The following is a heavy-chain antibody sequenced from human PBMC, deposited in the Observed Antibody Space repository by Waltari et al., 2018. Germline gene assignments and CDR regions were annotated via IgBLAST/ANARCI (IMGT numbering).Heavy chain of an antibody. Sequence: QLQLQESGPGLVKPSETLSLTCTVSGGSISSSSYYWGWLRQPPGKGLEWIGSIYYSGVTSYNPARKSGGTISGETSKKQCSLKLSSVDAADTAVYYCARRWAYWGGYFDYWGQGTLVTVSS. V-gene: IGHV4-39*01. J-gene: IGHJ4*02. CDR1: GGSISSSSYY. CDR3: ARRWAYWGGYFDY. D-gene: IGHD2-8*02. CDR2: IYYSGVT.